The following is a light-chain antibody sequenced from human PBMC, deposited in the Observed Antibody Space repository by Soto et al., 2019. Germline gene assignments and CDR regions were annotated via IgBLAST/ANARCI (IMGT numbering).Light chain of an antibody. CDR1: SSDVGGYDY. V-gene: IGLV2-14*03. CDR2: HVS. Sequence: QSALTQPASVSGSPGQSITISCTGTSSDVGGYDYVSWYQQHPGKAPKLMIYHVSNRPSGVSNRFSGSKSGNTASLTISGLQAEDEADYYCSSYTSSSPYVFGTVTQLTVL. J-gene: IGLJ1*01. CDR3: SSYTSSSPYV.